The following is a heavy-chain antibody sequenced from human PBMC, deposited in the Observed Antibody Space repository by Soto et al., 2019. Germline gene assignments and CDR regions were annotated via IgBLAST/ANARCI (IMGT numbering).Heavy chain of an antibody. CDR2: IKRKADGETT. CDR3: TTGVAGYNPFDY. CDR1: GFSFSNAW. V-gene: IGHV3-15*07. J-gene: IGHJ4*02. D-gene: IGHD5-12*01. Sequence: EVQLVESGGGLVKPGGSLRLSCAASGFSFSNAWMIWVRQAPGKGLEWVGLIKRKADGETTDYATPVKGRFTISRDDSKNTVYLQMNSLKTGDTAVYYCTTGVAGYNPFDYWGQGTLVTVSS.